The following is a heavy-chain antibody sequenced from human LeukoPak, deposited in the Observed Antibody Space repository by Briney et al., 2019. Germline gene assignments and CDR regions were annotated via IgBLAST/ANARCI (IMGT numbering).Heavy chain of an antibody. CDR2: INPSGGST. D-gene: IGHD1-26*01. CDR3: ARDLRVGATADY. CDR1: GYTFTSYY. Sequence: ASVKVSCKASGYTFTSYYMHWVRQAPGQGLEWMGIINPSGGSTSYAQKFQGRVTMTRDTSTSTVYMELSRLRSDDTAVYYCARDLRVGATADYWGQGTLVTVSS. V-gene: IGHV1-46*01. J-gene: IGHJ4*02.